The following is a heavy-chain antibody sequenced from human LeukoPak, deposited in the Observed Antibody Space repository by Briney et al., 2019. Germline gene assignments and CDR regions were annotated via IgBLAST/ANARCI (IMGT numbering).Heavy chain of an antibody. V-gene: IGHV5-51*01. CDR2: IYPGDSDT. CDR1: GYSFTSYW. D-gene: IGHD1-26*01. Sequence: PGESLKISCKGSGYSFTSYWIAWVRQMPGKGLGWMGIIYPGDSDTRYGPSFQGQVTISADKSITTAYLQCSSLKASDTAMYYCARPQSVGASSDAFDIWGQGTMVTVSS. J-gene: IGHJ3*02. CDR3: ARPQSVGASSDAFDI.